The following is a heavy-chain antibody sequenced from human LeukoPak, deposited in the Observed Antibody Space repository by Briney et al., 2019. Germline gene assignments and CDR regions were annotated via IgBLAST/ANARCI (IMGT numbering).Heavy chain of an antibody. CDR3: ARLIGSSWGFDY. CDR2: IYYSGST. V-gene: IGHV4-30-4*01. CDR1: GGSISSGDYY. D-gene: IGHD6-13*01. Sequence: PSQTLSLTCTVSGGSISSGDYYWSWIRQPPGKGLDWIGYIYYSGSTYYNPSLKSRVTISVDTSKNQFSLKLSSVTAADTAVYYCARLIGSSWGFDYWGQGTLVTVSS. J-gene: IGHJ4*02.